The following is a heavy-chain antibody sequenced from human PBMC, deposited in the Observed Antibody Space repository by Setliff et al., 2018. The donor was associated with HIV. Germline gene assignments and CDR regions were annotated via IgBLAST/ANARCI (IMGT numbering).Heavy chain of an antibody. D-gene: IGHD2-8*01. J-gene: IGHJ3*02. Sequence: ASVKVSCKASGYTFTAYFMHWVRRAPGQGLEWMGRIIPNSGGTNYAQKFQGRVTMTRDTSISTGYMELSRLRSDDTAVYYCATKVYCTNGVCLDAFDIWGQGTRVTV. CDR1: GYTFTAYF. V-gene: IGHV1-2*06. CDR2: IIPNSGGT. CDR3: ATKVYCTNGVCLDAFDI.